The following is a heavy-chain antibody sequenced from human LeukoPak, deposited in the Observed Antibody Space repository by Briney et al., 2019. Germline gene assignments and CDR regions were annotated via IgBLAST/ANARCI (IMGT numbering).Heavy chain of an antibody. J-gene: IGHJ6*02. CDR1: GYTFTGYY. D-gene: IGHD2-15*01. CDR3: ARSDFYCSGGSCYFDYYYYYGMDV. V-gene: IGHV1-2*02. Sequence: ASVKVSCKASGYTFTGYYMHWVRQAPGQGLEWTGWINPNSGGTNYAQKFQGRVTMTRDTSISTAYMELSRVRSDDTAVYYCARSDFYCSGGSCYFDYYYYYGMDVWGQGTTVTVSS. CDR2: INPNSGGT.